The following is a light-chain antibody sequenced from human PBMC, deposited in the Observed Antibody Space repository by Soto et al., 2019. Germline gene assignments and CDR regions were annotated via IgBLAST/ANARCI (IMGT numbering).Light chain of an antibody. CDR2: DAS. CDR3: QQRSNWPPRFT. V-gene: IGKV3-11*01. J-gene: IGKJ3*01. CDR1: QSVSSY. Sequence: EIVLTQSPATLSLSPGERATLSCRASQSVSSYLAWYQQKPGQAPRLLIYDASNRATGIPARFSGSGSGTAFTLTISSLEPEDFAVYYCQQRSNWPPRFTFGPGTKFDIK.